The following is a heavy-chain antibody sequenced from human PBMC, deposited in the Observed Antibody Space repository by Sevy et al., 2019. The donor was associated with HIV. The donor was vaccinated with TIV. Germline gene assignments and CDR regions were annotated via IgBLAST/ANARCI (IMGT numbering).Heavy chain of an antibody. CDR3: ARVSMIVVVITDDWGYYFDY. J-gene: IGHJ4*02. D-gene: IGHD3-22*01. CDR1: GGSISSSGYY. V-gene: IGHV4-39*02. Sequence: SETLSLTCTVSGGSISSSGYYWGWIRQPPGKGPEWIGSIYYGGSTYYNPSLKSRITISVDTSKNHFSLKLSSVTAADTAVYYCARVSMIVVVITDDWGYYFDYWGQGTLVTVSS. CDR2: IYYGGST.